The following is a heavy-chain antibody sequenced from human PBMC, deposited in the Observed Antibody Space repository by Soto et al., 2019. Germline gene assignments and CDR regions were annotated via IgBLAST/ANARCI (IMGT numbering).Heavy chain of an antibody. J-gene: IGHJ4*02. CDR1: GGSISNYY. CDR3: ARHRYSYGVYYFDY. V-gene: IGHV4-59*08. D-gene: IGHD5-18*01. Sequence: QVQLQESGPGLVKPSETLSLTCIVSGGSISNYYWSWIRQPPGKGLEWIGYIYYSGSTNYNPSFTCRVTISVDTSKNQFSLKLSSVTAADTAVYYCARHRYSYGVYYFDYWGQGTLVTVSS. CDR2: IYYSGST.